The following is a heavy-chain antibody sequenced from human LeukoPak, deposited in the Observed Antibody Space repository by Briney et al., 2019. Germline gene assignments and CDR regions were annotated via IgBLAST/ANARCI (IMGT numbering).Heavy chain of an antibody. D-gene: IGHD3-9*01. J-gene: IGHJ6*02. V-gene: IGHV3-48*01. CDR1: GFTFSSYS. Sequence: GGSLRLSCAASGFTFSSYSMNWVRQAPGKGLEWVSYISSSSSTIYYADSVKGRFTISRDNAKNSLYLQMNSLRAEDTAVYYCARRQTDLRYFDWFDYYYYGMDVWGQGTTVTVSS. CDR3: ARRQTDLRYFDWFDYYYYGMDV. CDR2: ISSSSSTI.